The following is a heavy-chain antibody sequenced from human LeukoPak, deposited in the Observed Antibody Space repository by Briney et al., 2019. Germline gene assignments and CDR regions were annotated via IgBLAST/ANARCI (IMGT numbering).Heavy chain of an antibody. V-gene: IGHV3-23*05. J-gene: IGHJ5*02. CDR3: AGDTHSSSWYDH. D-gene: IGHD6-13*01. CDR1: GGTFSSYA. Sequence: SCKASGGTFSSYAMSWVRQAPGKGLEWVSSIYSDGNTYYADSVKGRFTISRDSSRNTLYLQMNSLRVEDSAVYYCAGDTHSSSWYDHWGQGTLVTVSS. CDR2: IYSDGNT.